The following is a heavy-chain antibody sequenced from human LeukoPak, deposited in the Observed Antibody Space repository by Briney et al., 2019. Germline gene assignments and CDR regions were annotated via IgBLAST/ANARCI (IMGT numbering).Heavy chain of an antibody. Sequence: GGSLRLSCAASGFTFSSYAMSWVRQAPGKGLEWVSAISGSGGSTYYADSVKGRFTISRDNSKNTLYLQMNSLRAEDTAVYYCAKDGVVVPAAILNYWGQGTLVTVSS. CDR2: ISGSGGST. CDR3: AKDGVVVPAAILNY. V-gene: IGHV3-23*01. J-gene: IGHJ4*02. CDR1: GFTFSSYA. D-gene: IGHD2-2*01.